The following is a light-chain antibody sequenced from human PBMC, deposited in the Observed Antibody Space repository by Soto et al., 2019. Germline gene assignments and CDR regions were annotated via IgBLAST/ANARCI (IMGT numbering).Light chain of an antibody. CDR2: EVS. CDR1: SGDVGGYNY. V-gene: IGLV2-8*01. CDR3: SSYAGSNNYV. Sequence: QSALTQPPSASGSPGQSVTISCTGTSGDVGGYNYVSWYQQHPGKAPKLTIFEVSERPSGVPDRFSASKSGNTAPLTVAGLQAEDEADYYCSSYAGSNNYVFGTGTKVTVL. J-gene: IGLJ1*01.